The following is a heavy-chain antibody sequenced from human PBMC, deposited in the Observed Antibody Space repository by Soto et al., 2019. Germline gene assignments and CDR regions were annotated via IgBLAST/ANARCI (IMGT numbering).Heavy chain of an antibody. CDR1: GGTFSSYR. V-gene: IGHV1-69*01. J-gene: IGHJ4*02. CDR3: VRDSGAKLSSS. Sequence: QVQLVQSGAEVQKPGSSVKVSCKASGGTFSSYRINWVRQAPGQGLEWVGGIVPIYRTADYAQKFQGRVTITADESARTSYVELRSLKSQDTAVYYCVRDSGAKLSSSWGQGTLVTVSS. D-gene: IGHD6-13*01. CDR2: IVPIYRTA.